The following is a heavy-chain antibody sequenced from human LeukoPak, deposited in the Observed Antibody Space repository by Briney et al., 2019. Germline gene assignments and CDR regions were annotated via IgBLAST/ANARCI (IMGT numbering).Heavy chain of an antibody. CDR1: GGSIRSESYY. CDR3: ARDHHDSSGYYSFDY. CDR2: IYYSGST. D-gene: IGHD3-22*01. J-gene: IGHJ4*02. Sequence: SETLSLTCTVSGGSIRSESYYWGWIRQPPGKGLEWIGYIYYSGSTNYNPSLKSRVTISVDTSENQFSLKLSSVTAADTAVYYCARDHHDSSGYYSFDYWGQGTLVTVSS. V-gene: IGHV4-61*01.